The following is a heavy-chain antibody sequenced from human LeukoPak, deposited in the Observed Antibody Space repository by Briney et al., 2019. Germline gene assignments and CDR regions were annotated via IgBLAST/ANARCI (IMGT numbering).Heavy chain of an antibody. V-gene: IGHV4-38-2*02. J-gene: IGHJ4*02. CDR2: IYHSGST. CDR1: GYSISSGYY. CDR3: VVVVAATVDY. Sequence: PSETLSLTCTVSGYSISSGYYWGWIRQPPGKGLEWIGSIYHSGSTYYNPSLKSRVTISVDTSKNQFSLKLSSVTAADTAVYYCVVVVAATVDYWGQGTLVTVSS. D-gene: IGHD2-15*01.